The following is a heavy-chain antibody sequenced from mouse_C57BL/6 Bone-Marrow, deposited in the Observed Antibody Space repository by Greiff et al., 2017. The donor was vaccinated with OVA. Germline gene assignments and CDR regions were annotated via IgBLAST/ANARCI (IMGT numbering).Heavy chain of an antibody. J-gene: IGHJ2*01. CDR3: ALRGYYGYGAGPYFDY. Sequence: QVQLQQPGAELVKPGASVTMSCKASGYTFTSYWITWVKQRPGQGLEWIGDIYPGSGSTNYNEKFKSKATLTVDTSSSTAYMQLSSLTSEDSAVYYCALRGYYGYGAGPYFDYWGQGTTLTVSS. CDR1: GYTFTSYW. V-gene: IGHV1-55*01. CDR2: IYPGSGST. D-gene: IGHD2-2*01.